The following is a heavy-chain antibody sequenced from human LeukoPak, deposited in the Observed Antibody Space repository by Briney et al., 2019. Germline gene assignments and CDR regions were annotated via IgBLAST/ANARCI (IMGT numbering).Heavy chain of an antibody. CDR2: ISSNGGST. V-gene: IGHV3-64D*06. CDR3: AKEGPGYYDSSGYHAYFDY. D-gene: IGHD3-22*01. CDR1: GFTFRSNG. J-gene: IGHJ4*02. Sequence: QPGGSLRLSCSASGFTFRSNGMHWVRQAPGKGLEYVSAISSNGGSTYYADFVKGRFTISRDNSKSTLYLQMSSLRAEDTAVYYCAKEGPGYYDSSGYHAYFDYWGQGTLVTVSS.